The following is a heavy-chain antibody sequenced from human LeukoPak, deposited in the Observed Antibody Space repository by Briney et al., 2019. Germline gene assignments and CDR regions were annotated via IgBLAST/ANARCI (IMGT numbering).Heavy chain of an antibody. V-gene: IGHV3-33*01. Sequence: GGSLRLSCAASGINFSNYGMHWVRQAPGKGLEWVAVIWYDGSDKYYADSVKGRFTISRDNSKNTLYLQMNSLRAEDTAVYYCARAYSSSWYGVDYWGQGTLVTVSS. CDR1: GINFSNYG. J-gene: IGHJ4*02. CDR3: ARAYSSSWYGVDY. D-gene: IGHD6-13*01. CDR2: IWYDGSDK.